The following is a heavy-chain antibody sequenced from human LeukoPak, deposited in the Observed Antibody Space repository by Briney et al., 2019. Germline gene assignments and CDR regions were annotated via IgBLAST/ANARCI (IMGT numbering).Heavy chain of an antibody. V-gene: IGHV3-23*01. CDR1: GFTFSDYY. J-gene: IGHJ4*02. CDR2: IFGTGDTT. D-gene: IGHD3-10*01. CDR3: AKRNTMIRGGPCFDH. Sequence: GGSLRLSCAASGFTFSDYYMSWIRQAPGKGLEWVSIIFGTGDTTYYADSVKGRFTVSRDNSKNTLYLQMNDLRPEDTAKYYCAKRNTMIRGGPCFDHWGQGLLVTVSS.